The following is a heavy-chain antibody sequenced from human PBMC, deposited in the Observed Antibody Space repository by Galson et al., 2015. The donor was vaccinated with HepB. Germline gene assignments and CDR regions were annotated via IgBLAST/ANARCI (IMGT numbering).Heavy chain of an antibody. D-gene: IGHD6-6*01. V-gene: IGHV1-46*03. CDR2: INPSGGST. J-gene: IGHJ4*02. CDR1: GYAFTSYY. Sequence: SVKVSCKAFGYAFTSYYLHWVRQAPGEGLEWMGRINPSGGSTNYAQRLEGRVTVTRDTSTSTVYMELRSLRYEDTAIYYCVRAVEYRSSWGPFESWGQGTLVTVSS. CDR3: VRAVEYRSSWGPFES.